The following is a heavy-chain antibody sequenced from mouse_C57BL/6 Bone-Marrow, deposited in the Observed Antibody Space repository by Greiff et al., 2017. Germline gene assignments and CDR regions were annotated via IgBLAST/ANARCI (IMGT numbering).Heavy chain of an antibody. CDR3: ARGEVDY. CDR2: IYPGDGDT. V-gene: IGHV1-82*01. J-gene: IGHJ2*01. Sequence: QVQLKESGPELVKPGASVKISCTASGYAFSSSWMNWVKQRPGKGLEWIGRIYPGDGDTNYNGQFKGKATLPAAKSSSTAYMQLSSLTSEDSAVYFCARGEVDYGGQGTTLTVSS. CDR1: GYAFSSSW.